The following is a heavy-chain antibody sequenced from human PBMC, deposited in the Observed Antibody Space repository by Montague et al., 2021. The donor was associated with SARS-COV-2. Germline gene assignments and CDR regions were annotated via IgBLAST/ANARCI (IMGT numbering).Heavy chain of an antibody. Sequence: SLRLSCAASGFTFNNYAMHWVRQAPGKGLEWVAIISYDGSNKYYADSVKGRFAISRDNSKNTLYLQMNSLRAEDTAVYYCVRASLIKARIAVAGTTVYWGPGTLV. CDR2: ISYDGSNK. J-gene: IGHJ4*01. D-gene: IGHD6-19*01. V-gene: IGHV3-30*09. CDR3: VRASLIKARIAVAGTTVY. CDR1: GFTFNNYA.